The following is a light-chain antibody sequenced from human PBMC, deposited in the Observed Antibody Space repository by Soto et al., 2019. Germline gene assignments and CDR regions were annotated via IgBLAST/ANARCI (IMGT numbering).Light chain of an antibody. V-gene: IGLV1-47*01. CDR1: SSNVGSNF. CDR2: RTD. CDR3: AAWDNSLRWV. Sequence: QSVLTQPPSVSGTPGQRVTISCSGSSSNVGSNFVYWYQQFPGTAPKLLIYRTDQRPSGVPDRFSASKPGTSASLAISGLRSDDEPDYYCAAWDNSLRWVFGGGTKVTVL. J-gene: IGLJ3*02.